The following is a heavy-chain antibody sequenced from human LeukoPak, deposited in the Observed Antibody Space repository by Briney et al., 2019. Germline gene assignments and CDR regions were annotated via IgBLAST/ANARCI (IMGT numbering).Heavy chain of an antibody. CDR2: INPSGGST. CDR3: ARAPDLELFDY. J-gene: IGHJ4*02. V-gene: IGHV1-46*01. CDR1: GYTFTGCY. D-gene: IGHD1-26*01. Sequence: ASVKVSCKASGYTFTGCYMHWVRQAPGQGLEWMGIINPSGGSTSYAQKFQGRVTMTRDTSTSTVYMELSSLRSEDTAVYYCARAPDLELFDYWGQGTLVTVSS.